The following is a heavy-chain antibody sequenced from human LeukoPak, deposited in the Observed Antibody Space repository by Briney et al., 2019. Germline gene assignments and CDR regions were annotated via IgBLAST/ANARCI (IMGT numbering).Heavy chain of an antibody. CDR2: IKQDGSEK. J-gene: IGHJ3*02. V-gene: IGHV3-7*01. CDR1: GFTFSSYW. D-gene: IGHD6-19*01. CDR3: ARVITGYSSGWTPSDAFDI. Sequence: GGSLRLSCAASGFTFSSYWMNWVRQAPGKGLEWVANIKQDGSEKYYVDSVKGRFTISRDNAKNSLYLQMNSLRAEDTAVYYCARVITGYSSGWTPSDAFDIWGQGTMVTVSS.